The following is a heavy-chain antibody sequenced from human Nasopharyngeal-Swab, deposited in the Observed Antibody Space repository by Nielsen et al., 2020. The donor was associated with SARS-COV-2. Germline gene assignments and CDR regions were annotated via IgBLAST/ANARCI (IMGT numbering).Heavy chain of an antibody. V-gene: IGHV3-74*01. CDR3: VRDNYGVDY. CDR1: GFTFRTYW. J-gene: IGHJ4*02. CDR2: IHGDGRNT. D-gene: IGHD3-10*01. Sequence: GGSLRLSCAASGFTFRTYWMHWVRQAPGKGLEWISEIHGDGRNTNYADSVKGRFTISRDNAKSTLYRKMNSLRVEDTAVYYCVRDNYGVDYWGQGTLVTVSS.